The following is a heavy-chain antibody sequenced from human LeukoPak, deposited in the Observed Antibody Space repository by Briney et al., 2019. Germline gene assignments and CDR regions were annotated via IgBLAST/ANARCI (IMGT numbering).Heavy chain of an antibody. V-gene: IGHV1-69*05. CDR1: GGTFSSYA. CDR2: IIPIFGTA. D-gene: IGHD1-14*01. Sequence: ASVKVSCKASGGTFSSYAISWVRQAPGQGLEWMGRIIPIFGTANYAQKFQGRVTITTDESTSTAYMELSSLRSEDTAVYYCARLTTGYYFDYWGQGTLVTVSS. J-gene: IGHJ4*02. CDR3: ARLTTGYYFDY.